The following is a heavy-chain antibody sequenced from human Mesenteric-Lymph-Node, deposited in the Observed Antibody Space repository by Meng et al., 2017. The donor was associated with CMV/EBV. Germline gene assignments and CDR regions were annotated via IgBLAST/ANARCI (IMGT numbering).Heavy chain of an antibody. CDR3: ARDGSKYYYAMDV. D-gene: IGHD1-14*01. CDR1: GGSINSSSFY. Sequence: SETLSLTCNVSGGSINSSSFYWGWIRQPPGKGLEWIGSIYYSGSTYYNPSLKSRVTISVDTSKNQFSLKLSSVTAADTALYYCARDGSKYYYAMDVWGQGTTVTVSS. V-gene: IGHV4-39*07. CDR2: IYYSGST. J-gene: IGHJ6*02.